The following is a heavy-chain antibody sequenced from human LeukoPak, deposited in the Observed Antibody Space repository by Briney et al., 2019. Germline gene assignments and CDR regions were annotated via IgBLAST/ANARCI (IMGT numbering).Heavy chain of an antibody. CDR3: ARSSTRTHYYHMDV. V-gene: IGHV4-38-2*01. J-gene: IGHJ6*03. Sequence: PSETLSLTCAVSGDSISSGYYWGWIRQPAGKGLEWIGTIYHSGYAYYNPPLQSRVAMSVDTSKNQFSLSLSSVTAADTAVYYCARSSTRTHYYHMDVWGKGTTVTVSS. CDR1: GDSISSGYY. CDR2: IYHSGYA.